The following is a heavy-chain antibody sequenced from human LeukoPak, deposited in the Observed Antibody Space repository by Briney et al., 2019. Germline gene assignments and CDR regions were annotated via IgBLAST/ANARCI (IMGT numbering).Heavy chain of an antibody. CDR1: GIPFSDAW. Sequence: GGSLRLSCAASGIPFSDAWMNWVRQAPGKGLEWVSSISSSSSYIYYADSVKGRFTISRDNAKNSLYLQMNSLRAEDTAVYYCARAERITIFGVVITDAFDIWGQGTMVTVSS. CDR2: ISSSSSYI. J-gene: IGHJ3*02. D-gene: IGHD3-3*01. CDR3: ARAERITIFGVVITDAFDI. V-gene: IGHV3-21*01.